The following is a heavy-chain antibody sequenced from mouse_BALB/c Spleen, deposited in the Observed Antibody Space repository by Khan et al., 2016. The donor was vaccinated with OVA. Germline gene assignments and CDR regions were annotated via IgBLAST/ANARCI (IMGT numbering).Heavy chain of an antibody. CDR3: AREGDSSGYDY. CDR1: GYSITSDYA. J-gene: IGHJ2*01. V-gene: IGHV3-2*02. Sequence: EVKLLESGPGLVKPSQSLSLTCTVTGYSITSDYAWNWIRQFPGNKLEWMGYISYSGSTSYNPSLKSRISITRDTSKNQFSLQLNSVTTEDTATYYGAREGDSSGYDYWGQGTTLTVS. D-gene: IGHD3-2*01. CDR2: ISYSGST.